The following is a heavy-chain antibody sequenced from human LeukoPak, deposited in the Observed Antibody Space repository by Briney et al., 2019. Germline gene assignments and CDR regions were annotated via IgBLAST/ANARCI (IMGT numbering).Heavy chain of an antibody. Sequence: PGGSLRPSCAASGFTFSSYNMNWVRQAPGKGLEWVSSISSSSTYIYYADSVKGRFTISRDNAKNSLYLQMNSLRAGDTAVDYCASTSSKQTGVTWYYYYYMDVWGKGTTVTVFS. D-gene: IGHD4-23*01. J-gene: IGHJ6*03. CDR3: ASTSSKQTGVTWYYYYYMDV. CDR1: GFTFSSYN. V-gene: IGHV3-21*01. CDR2: ISSSSTYI.